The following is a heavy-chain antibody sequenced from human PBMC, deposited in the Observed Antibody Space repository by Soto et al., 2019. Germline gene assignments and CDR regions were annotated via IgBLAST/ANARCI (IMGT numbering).Heavy chain of an antibody. CDR1: GGTFSSYA. J-gene: IGHJ6*02. Sequence: SVKVSCKASGGTFSSYAISWVRQAPGQGLEWMGGIIPIFGTANYAQKFQGRVTITADESTSTAYMELSSLRSEDTAVYYCARGSNMVRGVIILSDYYYGMDVWGQGTTVTVSS. V-gene: IGHV1-69*13. CDR3: ARGSNMVRGVIILSDYYYGMDV. D-gene: IGHD3-10*01. CDR2: IIPIFGTA.